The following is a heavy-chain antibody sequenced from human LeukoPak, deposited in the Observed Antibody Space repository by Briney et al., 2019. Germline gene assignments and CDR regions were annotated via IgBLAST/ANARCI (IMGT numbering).Heavy chain of an antibody. CDR3: ARDWEHSRDY. CDR1: RFSLSTLW. J-gene: IGHJ4*02. V-gene: IGHV3-7*01. D-gene: IGHD3-22*01. Sequence: GGSLSLSCAASRFSLSTLWMSWVGQAPGKGREWVANINEGGSADYYAESGRGRFTISRDNAKNSQYLQMNSLRAEDTGVYYCARDWEHSRDYWGEGTLVTASS. CDR2: INEGGSAD.